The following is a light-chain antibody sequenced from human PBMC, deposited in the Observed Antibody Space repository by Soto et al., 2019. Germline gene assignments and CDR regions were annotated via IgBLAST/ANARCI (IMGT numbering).Light chain of an antibody. CDR1: ESVGRY. CDR3: QQRSNLPPT. CDR2: DAS. V-gene: IGKV3-11*01. Sequence: EVVLTQSPATRRLSPGKRATLSYRASESVGRYLAWYRQITGKAPRLLIYDASNRDTGVPDRFSGGGSGTDSTLTISSLEPEDFELYYCQQRSNLPPTFGQGTRLEIK. J-gene: IGKJ5*01.